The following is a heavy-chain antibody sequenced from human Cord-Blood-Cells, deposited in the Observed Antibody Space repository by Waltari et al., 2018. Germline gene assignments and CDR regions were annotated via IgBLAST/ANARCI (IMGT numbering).Heavy chain of an antibody. Sequence: QVQLVQSGAEVKKPGASVKVSCKASGYPFTGYYLPWVRQAPGQGLEWMGWINPNSGGTNYAQKFQGRVTMTRDTSISTAYMELSRLRSDDTAVYYCARDYDFWSGYYSDIWGQGTMVTVSS. CDR1: GYPFTGYY. CDR3: ARDYDFWSGYYSDI. J-gene: IGHJ3*02. V-gene: IGHV1-2*02. D-gene: IGHD3-3*01. CDR2: INPNSGGT.